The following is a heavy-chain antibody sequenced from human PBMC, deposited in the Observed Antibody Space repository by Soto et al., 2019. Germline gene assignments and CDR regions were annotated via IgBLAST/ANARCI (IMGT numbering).Heavy chain of an antibody. CDR1: GFTCTNFW. CDR2: IKQDGSEK. V-gene: IGHV3-7*04. Sequence: EEQLVESGGGLVQPGGPLRLSCAASGFTCTNFWMTWVRQAPGKGLEWVATIKQDGSEKYYADSVKGRFASSRDNGENSVYLQMNTLRDDDTALYYCVRGRVASWGKGTLVTVSS. J-gene: IGHJ4*02. CDR3: VRGRVAS.